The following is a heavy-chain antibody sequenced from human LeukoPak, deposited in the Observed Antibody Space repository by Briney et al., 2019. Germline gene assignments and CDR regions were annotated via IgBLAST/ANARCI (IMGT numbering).Heavy chain of an antibody. CDR2: INWNGGST. CDR1: GFTFDDYG. V-gene: IGHV3-20*04. J-gene: IGHJ6*03. D-gene: IGHD7-27*01. Sequence: GGSLRLSCAASGFTFDDYGMSWVRQAPGKGLEWVSGINWNGGSTGYADSVKGRFTISRDNAKNSLYLQMNSLRAEDTALYYCARVISGEDVGYYYYMDVWGKGTTVTVSS. CDR3: ARVISGEDVGYYYYMDV.